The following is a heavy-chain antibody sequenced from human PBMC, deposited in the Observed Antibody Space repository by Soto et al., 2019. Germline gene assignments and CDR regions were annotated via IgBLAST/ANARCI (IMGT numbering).Heavy chain of an antibody. V-gene: IGHV4-59*08. CDR1: GGSISSYY. CDR3: ARHPSGYYDS. Sequence: SETLSLTCTVSGGSISSYYWSWIRQPPGKGLEWIGCIYYSGSTNYNSSLKSRVTISVDMSKNQFSLRLSSVTAADTAVYSCARHPSGYYDSRGQGTLVTVSS. CDR2: IYYSGST. D-gene: IGHD3-3*01. J-gene: IGHJ4*02.